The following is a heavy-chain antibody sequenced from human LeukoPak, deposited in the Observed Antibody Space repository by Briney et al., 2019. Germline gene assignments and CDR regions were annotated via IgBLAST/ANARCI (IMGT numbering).Heavy chain of an antibody. CDR3: ARLGMFFYDTNGFLDAFDI. CDR2: IYYSGNT. Sequence: PSETLSLTCSVSGGSISSNTYYWGWIRQPPGMGLEWIGSIYYSGNTYYNPSLKSRVTISVDTSKNQFSLDLSSVAAADTAVYYCARLGMFFYDTNGFLDAFDIWGQGTMVTVSP. D-gene: IGHD3-22*01. CDR1: GGSISSNTYY. V-gene: IGHV4-39*01. J-gene: IGHJ3*02.